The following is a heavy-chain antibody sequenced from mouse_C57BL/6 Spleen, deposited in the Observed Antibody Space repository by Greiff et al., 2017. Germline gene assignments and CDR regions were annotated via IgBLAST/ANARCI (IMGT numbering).Heavy chain of an antibody. Sequence: QVQLQQSGAELVRPGTSVKVSCKASGYAFTHYLIEWVKQRLGQGLEWIGVINPGSGGTNYNEKFKGKATLTADKSASTAYMQLSSLTSEDSAVYFWARCRDGSDFDYWGQGTTLTVSS. CDR1: GYAFTHYL. D-gene: IGHD2-3*01. CDR2: INPGSGGT. V-gene: IGHV1-54*01. J-gene: IGHJ2*01. CDR3: ARCRDGSDFDY.